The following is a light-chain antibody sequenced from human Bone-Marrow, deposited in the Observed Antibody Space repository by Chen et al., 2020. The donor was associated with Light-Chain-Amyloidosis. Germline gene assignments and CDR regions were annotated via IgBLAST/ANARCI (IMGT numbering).Light chain of an antibody. CDR2: DDS. CDR3: QVWDRSSDRPV. CDR1: NIGSTS. V-gene: IGLV3-21*02. J-gene: IGLJ3*02. Sequence: SYMLTQPSSVSVALGQTTTIACGGNNIGSTSVHWYQQTPGQAPLLVVYDDSDRPSGIPERLSGSNSGNTATLTISRVEAGDEADYYCQVWDRSSDRPVFGGGTKLTVL.